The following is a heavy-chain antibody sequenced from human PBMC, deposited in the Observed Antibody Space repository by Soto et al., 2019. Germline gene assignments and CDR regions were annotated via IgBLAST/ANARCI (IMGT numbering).Heavy chain of an antibody. CDR1: GFTVNNHA. J-gene: IGHJ3*02. V-gene: IGHV3-23*01. D-gene: IGHD3-22*01. CDR3: ARTTTYYYDSSGYYTRSGAFDI. Sequence: EVHLLESGGGLVQPGGSLRLSCAASGFTVNNHAMHWVRQAPGEGLEWVSGFAGDFINTRYADSVRGRFTISRDTSKNTLSLQMDSLRVEDTAIYYCARTTTYYYDSSGYYTRSGAFDIWGQGTMVTVSS. CDR2: FAGDFINT.